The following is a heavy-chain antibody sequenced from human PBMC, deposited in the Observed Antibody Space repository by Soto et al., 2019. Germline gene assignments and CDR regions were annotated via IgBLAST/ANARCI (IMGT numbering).Heavy chain of an antibody. CDR3: AKGNSCSPALALEI. CDR2: ISGSGGST. D-gene: IGHD1-7*01. Sequence: PGGSLRLSCAASGFTFRNYAMNWVRQAPGKGLEWVSAISGSGGSTYYADSVKGRFTISRGSSKNTLYLQMNSLRAEDTAVYYCAKGNSCSPALALEIWGEGAMV. J-gene: IGHJ3*02. CDR1: GFTFRNYA. V-gene: IGHV3-23*01.